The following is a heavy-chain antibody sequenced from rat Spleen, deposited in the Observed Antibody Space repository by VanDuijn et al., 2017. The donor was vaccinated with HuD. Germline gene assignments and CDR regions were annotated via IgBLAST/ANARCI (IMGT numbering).Heavy chain of an antibody. V-gene: IGHV5-27*01. CDR1: GFTFTNYG. Sequence: EVELVESGGGLVQPGRSMKLSCAASGFTFTNYGLAWVRQAPTTGLEWVATISTSGGSTSYRDSVKGRFTISRDNAKRTLYLQMDSLRSEDTATYYCTTSANYWGQGVMVTVSS. D-gene: IGHD3-1*01. CDR3: TTSANY. J-gene: IGHJ2*01. CDR2: ISTSGGST.